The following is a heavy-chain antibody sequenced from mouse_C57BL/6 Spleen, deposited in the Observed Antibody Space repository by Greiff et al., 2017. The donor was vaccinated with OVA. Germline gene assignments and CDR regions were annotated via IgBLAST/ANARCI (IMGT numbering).Heavy chain of an antibody. CDR1: GYTFTDYY. CDR2: IYPGSGNT. J-gene: IGHJ1*03. CDR3: ARSGNKGNWYFDV. Sequence: QVQLQPSWAELVRPGASVKLSCKASGYTFTDYYINWVKQRPGQGLEWIARIYPGSGNTYYNEKFKGRATLTAEKSSSTAYMQLSSLTSENSTIYFCARSGNKGNWYFDVWGTETTVTVSS. D-gene: IGHD1-1*01. V-gene: IGHV1-76*01.